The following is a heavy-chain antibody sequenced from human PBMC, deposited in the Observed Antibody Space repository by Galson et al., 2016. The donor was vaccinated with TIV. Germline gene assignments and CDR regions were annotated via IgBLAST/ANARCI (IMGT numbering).Heavy chain of an antibody. CDR3: ARVHLSYGMDV. V-gene: IGHV3-30*10. Sequence: SLRLSCAASGFTFSTYAIHWVRQAPGKGLEWAAFISFDGSEKSYTDSVKGRFTISRDKSKNTLFLQMNSLRVEDTAVYYCARVHLSYGMDVWGQGTTVTVSS. CDR2: ISFDGSEK. D-gene: IGHD3-16*01. CDR1: GFTFSTYA. J-gene: IGHJ6*02.